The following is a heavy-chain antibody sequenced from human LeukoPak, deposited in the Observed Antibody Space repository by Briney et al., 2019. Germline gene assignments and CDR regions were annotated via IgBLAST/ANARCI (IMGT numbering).Heavy chain of an antibody. D-gene: IGHD1-26*01. CDR3: ARGESTFDI. Sequence: SETLSLTCTVSGGSISGYYWSWIRQPPGKGLEWIGYMYNRGGSTNYNPSLKSRVTISVDTSKNQFSLKLSSVTAADTAVYYCARGESTFDIWGQGTMLTVSS. J-gene: IGHJ3*02. V-gene: IGHV4-59*01. CDR1: GGSISGYY. CDR2: MYNRGGST.